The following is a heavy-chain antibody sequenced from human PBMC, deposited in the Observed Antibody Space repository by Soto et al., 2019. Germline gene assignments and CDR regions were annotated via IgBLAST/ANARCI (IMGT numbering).Heavy chain of an antibody. CDR1: GGSISSYY. D-gene: IGHD3-3*01. V-gene: IGHV4-59*01. J-gene: IGHJ6*03. CDR3: ARALAVNYDFWSGLSYYMDV. Sequence: SETLSLTCTVSGGSISSYYWSWIRQPPGKGLEWIGYIYYSGSTNYNPSLKSRVTISVDTSKNQFSLKLSSVTAADTAVYYCARALAVNYDFWSGLSYYMDVWGKGPTVTVSS. CDR2: IYYSGST.